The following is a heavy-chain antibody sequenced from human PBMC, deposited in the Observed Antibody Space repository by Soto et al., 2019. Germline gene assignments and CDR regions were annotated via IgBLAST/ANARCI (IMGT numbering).Heavy chain of an antibody. CDR2: ISYDGSNK. J-gene: IGHJ6*01. D-gene: IGHD2-15*01. V-gene: IGHV3-30*18. CDR3: GKLDEGGLQYAYCAMDV. CDR1: GFTFSNYG. Sequence: QVHLVESGGGVVQPGRSPRLSCVASGFTFSNYGMHWVRQAPGKGLEWVAVISYDGSNKYYADSVKGRFTISRDNSKNTLYLQMTSLRTEDTSLYYCGKLDEGGLQYAYCAMDVWGQGTTVTVSS.